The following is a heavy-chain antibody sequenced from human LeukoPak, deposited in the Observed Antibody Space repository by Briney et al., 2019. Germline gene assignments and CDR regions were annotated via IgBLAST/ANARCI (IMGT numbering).Heavy chain of an antibody. V-gene: IGHV3-15*01. CDR2: IKSKTDGGTT. Sequence: GGSLRLSCAASGFTSNNAWMSWVRQAPGKGLEWVGRIKSKTDGGTTDYAAPVKGRFTISRDDSKNTLYLQMNSLKTEDTAVYYCTTDPYREVVGYSSSWYRAFDIWGQGTMVTVSS. J-gene: IGHJ3*02. CDR3: TTDPYREVVGYSSSWYRAFDI. CDR1: GFTSNNAW. D-gene: IGHD6-13*01.